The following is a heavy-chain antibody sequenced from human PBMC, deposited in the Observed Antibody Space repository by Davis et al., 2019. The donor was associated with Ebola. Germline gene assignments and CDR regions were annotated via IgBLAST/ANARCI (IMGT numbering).Heavy chain of an antibody. J-gene: IGHJ4*02. D-gene: IGHD6-13*01. Sequence: SETLSLTCTVSGGSISSYYWSWIRQPPGKELEWIGEIYHSGSTNYNPSPKSRVTISVDTSKNQFSLKLSSVTAADTAVYYCARPSLRSRFDYWGQGTLVTVSS. CDR1: GGSISSYY. CDR2: IYHSGST. CDR3: ARPSLRSRFDY. V-gene: IGHV4-59*12.